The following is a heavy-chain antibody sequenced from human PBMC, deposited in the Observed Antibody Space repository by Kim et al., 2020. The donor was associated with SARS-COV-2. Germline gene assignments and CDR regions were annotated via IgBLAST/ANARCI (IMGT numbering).Heavy chain of an antibody. CDR2: ISAYNGNT. V-gene: IGHV1-18*04. Sequence: ASVKVSCKASGYTFTSYGISWVRQAPGQGLEWMGWISAYNGNTNYAQKLQGRVTMTTDTSTSTAYMELRSLRSDDTAVYYCARDRVWIFGVVITHYYYYGMDVWGQGTTVTVSS. J-gene: IGHJ6*02. D-gene: IGHD3-3*01. CDR3: ARDRVWIFGVVITHYYYYGMDV. CDR1: GYTFTSYG.